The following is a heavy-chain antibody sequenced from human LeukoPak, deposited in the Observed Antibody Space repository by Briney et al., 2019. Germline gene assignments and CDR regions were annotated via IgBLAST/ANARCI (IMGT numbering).Heavy chain of an antibody. Sequence: GGSLRLSCAASGFTFSDYYMSWVRQAPGKGLEWVSSISTSSSYIYYADSVKGRFTISRDNARSSLYLQMNTLRAEDTAVYSCARGADGVSSNSRGWFDPWGQGTLVTVSS. CDR2: ISTSSSYI. D-gene: IGHD2-15*01. CDR3: ARGADGVSSNSRGWFDP. V-gene: IGHV3-21*01. CDR1: GFTFSDYY. J-gene: IGHJ5*02.